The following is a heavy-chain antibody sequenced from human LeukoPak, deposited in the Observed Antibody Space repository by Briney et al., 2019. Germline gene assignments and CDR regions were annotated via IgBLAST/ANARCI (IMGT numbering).Heavy chain of an antibody. CDR3: ARHLRAPSRYGMDV. D-gene: IGHD2-2*01. CDR1: GGSISSYY. V-gene: IGHV4-59*08. J-gene: IGHJ6*02. CDR2: IYYSGST. Sequence: SETLSLTCTVSGGSISSYYWSWIRQPPGKGLEWIGYIYYSGSTNYNPSLKSRVTISVDTSKNQFSLKLSSVTAADTAVYYCARHLRAPSRYGMDVWGQGTTVTVSS.